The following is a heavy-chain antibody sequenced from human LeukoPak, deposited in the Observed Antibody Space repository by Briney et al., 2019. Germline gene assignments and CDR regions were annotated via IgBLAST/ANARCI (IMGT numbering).Heavy chain of an antibody. CDR1: GFTFSSYS. J-gene: IGHJ4*02. D-gene: IGHD3-22*01. V-gene: IGHV3-48*01. CDR2: ISSSSSTI. CDR3: ARAYYDSSGYHYFDY. Sequence: GGSLRLSCAASGFTFSSYSMNWVRQAPGKGLEWVSYISSSSSTIYYADSVKGRFTISRDNAKNSLYLQMNSLRAEDTAVYYCARAYYDSSGYHYFDYWGRGTLVTVSS.